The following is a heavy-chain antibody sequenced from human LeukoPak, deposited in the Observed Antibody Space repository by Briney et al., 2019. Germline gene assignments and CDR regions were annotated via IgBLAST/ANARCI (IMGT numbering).Heavy chain of an antibody. D-gene: IGHD6-19*01. V-gene: IGHV1-2*02. Sequence: GASVKVSCKASGYTFTGYYMHWVRQAPGQGLEWMGWINPNSGGTNYAQKFQGRVTMTRDTSISTAYLELSRLRSDDRALYYCARVATVAGTGNWFDPWGQGTLVTVSS. CDR3: ARVATVAGTGNWFDP. CDR1: GYTFTGYY. J-gene: IGHJ5*02. CDR2: INPNSGGT.